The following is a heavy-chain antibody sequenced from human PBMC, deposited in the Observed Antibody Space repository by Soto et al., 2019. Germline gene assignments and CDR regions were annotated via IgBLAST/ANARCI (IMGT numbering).Heavy chain of an antibody. CDR2: INAGNGNT. J-gene: IGHJ6*02. CDR3: ARINGNYYDSSGSLYYYYGMDV. D-gene: IGHD3-22*01. V-gene: IGHV1-3*01. CDR1: GYTFTSYV. Sequence: ASVKVSCKASGYTFTSYVMHWVRQAPGQRLEWMGWINAGNGNTKYSQKFQGRVTITRDTSASTAYMELSSLRSEDTAVYYCARINGNYYDSSGSLYYYYGMDVWGQGTMVTVS.